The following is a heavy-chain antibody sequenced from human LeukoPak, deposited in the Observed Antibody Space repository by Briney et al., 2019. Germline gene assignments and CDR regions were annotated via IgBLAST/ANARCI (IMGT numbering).Heavy chain of an antibody. D-gene: IGHD3-22*01. CDR1: GFSVSDNY. Sequence: GGSLRLSCSASGFSVSDNYMGWVRQAPGKGLEWVAVISYDGSNKYYADSVKGRFTISRDNSKNTLYLQMNSLRAEDTAVYYCARASSGYDHFDYWGQGTLVTVSS. CDR3: ARASSGYDHFDY. V-gene: IGHV3-30-3*01. J-gene: IGHJ4*02. CDR2: ISYDGSNK.